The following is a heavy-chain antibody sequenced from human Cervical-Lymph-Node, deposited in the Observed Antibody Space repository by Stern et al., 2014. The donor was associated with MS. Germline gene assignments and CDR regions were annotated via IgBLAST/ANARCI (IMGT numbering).Heavy chain of an antibody. Sequence: VQLVESGGGLVQPGGSLRLSCATSGFTFSTYWMHWVRQAPGKGLVLVSRVHSDGSSTTYADSVKGRFTISRDNAKNTLYLQMNSLRAEDTAVYYCARGVMVAATYAFDIWGQGTMVTVSS. V-gene: IGHV3-74*02. J-gene: IGHJ3*02. CDR3: ARGVMVAATYAFDI. CDR2: VHSDGSST. D-gene: IGHD2-15*01. CDR1: GFTFSTYW.